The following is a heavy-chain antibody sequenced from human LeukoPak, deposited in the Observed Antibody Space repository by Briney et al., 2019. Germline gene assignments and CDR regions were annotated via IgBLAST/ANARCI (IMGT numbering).Heavy chain of an antibody. D-gene: IGHD6-19*01. J-gene: IGHJ5*02. V-gene: IGHV4-61*10. Sequence: SETLSLTCTVSGASVNSGNYYWTWIRQPAGKRLEWIGRIYTSGSTDYNPSLKSRVTISIDASKNQFSLKLSSVTAADTAVYYCALGSDHYSSGYWYPSWGQGTLVTVSS. CDR3: ALGSDHYSSGYWYPS. CDR2: IYTSGST. CDR1: GASVNSGNYY.